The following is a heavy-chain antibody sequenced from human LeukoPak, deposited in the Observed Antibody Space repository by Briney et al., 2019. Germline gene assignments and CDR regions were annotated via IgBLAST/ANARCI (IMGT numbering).Heavy chain of an antibody. Sequence: GGSLRLACVASGFSLSGYWMYWVRQAPGKGLMYISRNNGDGSTTNYADVVKGRFTMSRDNVKNTLYLQMNSLRVEDTAVYYCARDPRNVGLAPWGQGTLVTVSS. CDR3: ARDPRNVGLAP. CDR1: GFSLSGYW. CDR2: NNGDGSTT. D-gene: IGHD2-15*01. J-gene: IGHJ5*02. V-gene: IGHV3-74*01.